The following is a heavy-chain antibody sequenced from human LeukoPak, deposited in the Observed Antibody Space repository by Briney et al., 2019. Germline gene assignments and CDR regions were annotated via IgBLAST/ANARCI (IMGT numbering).Heavy chain of an antibody. CDR3: ARGLGAMIVV. CDR2: INHSGST. Sequence: KPSETLSLTCAVYGGSSSAYYYFWIRQPPGKGLEWIGEINHSGSTNYNPSLKSRVTISVDTSTNQFSLGLNSVTAADTAVYYCARGLGAMIVVWGQGTLVTVSS. D-gene: IGHD3-22*01. J-gene: IGHJ4*02. V-gene: IGHV4-34*01. CDR1: GGSSSAYY.